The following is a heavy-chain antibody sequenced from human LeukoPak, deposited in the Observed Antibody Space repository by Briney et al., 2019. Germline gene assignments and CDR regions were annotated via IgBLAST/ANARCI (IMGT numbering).Heavy chain of an antibody. J-gene: IGHJ3*02. V-gene: IGHV1-69*13. Sequence: GASVKVSCKASGGTFSSYAISWVRQAPGQGLEWMGGIIPIFGTANYAQKFQGRVTITADESTSTAYMELSSLRSEDTAVYYCASGDYDSSGSDAFDIWGQGTMVTVSS. D-gene: IGHD3-22*01. CDR1: GGTFSSYA. CDR2: IIPIFGTA. CDR3: ASGDYDSSGSDAFDI.